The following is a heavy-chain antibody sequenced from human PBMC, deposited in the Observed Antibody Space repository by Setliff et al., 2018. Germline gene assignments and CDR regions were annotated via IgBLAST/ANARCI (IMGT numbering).Heavy chain of an antibody. V-gene: IGHV4-61*09. D-gene: IGHD2-15*01. CDR2: IYTSWST. CDR1: GGSMNSGSYY. J-gene: IGHJ6*03. CDR3: ARAPGRQDYHYMEL. Sequence: SETLSLTCTVSGGSMNSGSYYWSFIRQPAGKGLEWIGQIYTSWSTNYNPSLKSRVTMSVDTSKNQFSLKLSSVTAADTAVYYCARAPGRQDYHYMELWGKGTTVTVSS.